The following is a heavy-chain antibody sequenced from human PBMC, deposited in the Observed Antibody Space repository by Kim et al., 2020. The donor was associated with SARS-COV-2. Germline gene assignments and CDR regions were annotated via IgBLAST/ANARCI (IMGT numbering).Heavy chain of an antibody. J-gene: IGHJ5*02. Sequence: SETLSLTCTVSGGSISSYYWSWIRQPPGKGLEWIGYIYYSGSTNYNPSLKSRVTISVDTSKNQFSLKLSSVTAADTAVYYCARDRWDGYSYGWGGSSAEHWFDPWGQGTLVTVSS. CDR1: GGSISSYY. CDR2: IYYSGST. D-gene: IGHD5-18*01. V-gene: IGHV4-59*01. CDR3: ARDRWDGYSYGWGGSSAEHWFDP.